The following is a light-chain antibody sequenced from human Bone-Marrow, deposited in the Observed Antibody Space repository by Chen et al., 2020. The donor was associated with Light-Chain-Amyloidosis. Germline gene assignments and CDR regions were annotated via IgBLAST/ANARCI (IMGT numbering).Light chain of an antibody. CDR2: DDS. V-gene: IGLV3-21*02. CDR1: NIGPTS. CDR3: QVWDRSSDRPV. J-gene: IGLJ3*02. Sequence: SYVLTQPSSVSVAQGRPARVPGGGNNIGPTSVQWYQQTPGQAPLLVVYDDSDRPSGIPERLSGSNSGNTATLTISRVEAGDEADYYCQVWDRSSDRPVFGGGTKLTVL.